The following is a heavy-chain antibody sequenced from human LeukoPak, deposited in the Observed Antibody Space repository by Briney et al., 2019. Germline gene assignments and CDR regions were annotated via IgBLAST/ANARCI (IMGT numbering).Heavy chain of an antibody. D-gene: IGHD2-21*01. CDR2: ISDTGRYI. J-gene: IGHJ4*02. Sequence: GGSLRLSCVGSEFTFSNYDMTWVRQAPGKALEWVSSISDTGRYIFSADSMRGRFSISRDNSANTLYLQMYTLRIEDTATYFCAAKLPGGAYYFDFWGQGTLVTVSS. CDR1: EFTFSNYD. CDR3: AAKLPGGAYYFDF. V-gene: IGHV3-23*01.